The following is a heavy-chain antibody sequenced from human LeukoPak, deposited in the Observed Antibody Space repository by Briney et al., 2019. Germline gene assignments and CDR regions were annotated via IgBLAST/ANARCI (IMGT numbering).Heavy chain of an antibody. V-gene: IGHV4-31*03. CDR3: ARDFSGGNYAARATI. Sequence: SQTLSLTCTVSGGSISSGGYDWSWIRQHPGKGLEWIGYIYYSGSTYYNPSLKSRVTISVDTSKNQFSLKLSSVTAADTAVYYCARDFSGGNYAARATIWGQGTLVTVSS. J-gene: IGHJ4*02. D-gene: IGHD4-11*01. CDR2: IYYSGST. CDR1: GGSISSGGYD.